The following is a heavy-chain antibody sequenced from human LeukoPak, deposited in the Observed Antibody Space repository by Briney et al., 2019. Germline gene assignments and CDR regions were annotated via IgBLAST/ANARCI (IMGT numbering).Heavy chain of an antibody. D-gene: IGHD3-3*01. V-gene: IGHV3-66*02. Sequence: GSLRLSCAVSGISVSGYYMSWVRQAPGRGLEWVSVIYSSGDTSYADSVKGRFTVSRDNANNTVDLHMNGLRPEDTAFYYCARGFFNFEDWGRGTLVTVSS. CDR2: IYSSGDT. CDR1: GISVSGYY. CDR3: ARGFFNFED. J-gene: IGHJ4*02.